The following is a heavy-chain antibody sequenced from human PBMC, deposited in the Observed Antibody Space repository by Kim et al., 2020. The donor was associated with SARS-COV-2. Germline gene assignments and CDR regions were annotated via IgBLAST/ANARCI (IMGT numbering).Heavy chain of an antibody. Sequence: ASVKVSCKASGYTFTSYAMHWVRQAPGQRLEWMGWINAGNGNTKYSQKFQGRVTITRDTSASTAYMELSSLRSEDTAVYYCAREDAWITSSDYGMDVWGQGTTVTVSS. CDR2: INAGNGNT. J-gene: IGHJ6*02. CDR1: GYTFTSYA. CDR3: AREDAWITSSDYGMDV. V-gene: IGHV1-3*01. D-gene: IGHD2-2*03.